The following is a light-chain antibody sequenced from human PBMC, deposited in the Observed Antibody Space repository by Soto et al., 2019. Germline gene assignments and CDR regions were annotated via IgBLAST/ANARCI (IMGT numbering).Light chain of an antibody. Sequence: QSALTQPASVSGSPGQSITISCTGSSTDVAAYNFVSWYQQHPGKAPKLIISEVSDRLSGISPRFTGSKSGNVASLTISGLQTEDEADYFCSSFTTTSTLVFGGGTKVTVL. V-gene: IGLV2-14*01. CDR1: STDVAAYNF. CDR3: SSFTTTSTLV. CDR2: EVS. J-gene: IGLJ2*01.